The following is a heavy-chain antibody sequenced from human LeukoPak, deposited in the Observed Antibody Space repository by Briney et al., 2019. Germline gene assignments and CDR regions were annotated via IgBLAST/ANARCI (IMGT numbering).Heavy chain of an antibody. V-gene: IGHV4-34*01. CDR3: ARGPGIAVAGPFDY. CDR1: GGSFSGYY. D-gene: IGHD6-19*01. CDR2: INHSGST. Sequence: SETLSLTCAVYGGSFSGYYWGWIRQPPGKGLEWIGEINHSGSTNYNPSLKSRVTISVDTSKNQFSLKLSSVTAADTAVYYCARGPGIAVAGPFDYWGQGTLVTVSS. J-gene: IGHJ4*02.